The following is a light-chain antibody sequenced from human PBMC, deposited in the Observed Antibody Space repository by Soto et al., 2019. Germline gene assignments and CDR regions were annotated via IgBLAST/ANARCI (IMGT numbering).Light chain of an antibody. J-gene: IGLJ1*01. Sequence: SVLAQPPSASGTPGQRFSISCSGSSSDIGSNTVNWYQQRPGTAPKLLIYSNNQRPSGVPDRFSGSRSGTSASLAISGLPSEDESVFYCAAWHDNLNGRSAFGTWTLGTV. CDR3: AAWHDNLNGRSA. CDR1: SSDIGSNT. CDR2: SNN. V-gene: IGLV1-44*01.